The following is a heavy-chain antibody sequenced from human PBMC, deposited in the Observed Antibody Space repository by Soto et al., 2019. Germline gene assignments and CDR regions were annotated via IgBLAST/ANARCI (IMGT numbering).Heavy chain of an antibody. D-gene: IGHD6-6*01. CDR2: INPNSGGT. Sequence: ASVKVSCKASGCTFTGYYMHWVRQAPGQGLEWMGWINPNSGGTNYAQKFQGRVTMTRDTSISTAYMELSRLRSDDTAVYYCARPTSSSSDIGDWFDPWGQETLVTVSS. V-gene: IGHV1-2*02. J-gene: IGHJ5*02. CDR3: ARPTSSSSDIGDWFDP. CDR1: GCTFTGYY.